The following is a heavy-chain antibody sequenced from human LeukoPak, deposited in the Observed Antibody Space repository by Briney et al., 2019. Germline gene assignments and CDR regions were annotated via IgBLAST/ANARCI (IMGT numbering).Heavy chain of an antibody. CDR3: ARRGLVGAANYYYYYMDV. D-gene: IGHD1-26*01. V-gene: IGHV5-51*01. J-gene: IGHJ6*03. CDR1: GYSFTSYW. Sequence: GESLKISCKGSGYSFTSYWIGWVRQMPGKGLEWMGIIYPGDSDTRYSPSFQGQVTISADKSISTAYLQWSSLKASDTAMYYCARRGLVGAANYYYYYMDVWGKGTTVTVSS. CDR2: IYPGDSDT.